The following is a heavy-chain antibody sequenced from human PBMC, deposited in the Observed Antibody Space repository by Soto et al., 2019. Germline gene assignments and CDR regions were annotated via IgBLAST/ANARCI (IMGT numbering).Heavy chain of an antibody. CDR2: IYYSGST. V-gene: IGHV4-59*01. D-gene: IGHD3-9*01. Sequence: SETLSLTCTVSGGSISSYYWSWIRQPPGKGLEWIGYIYYSGSTNYNPSLKSRVTISVDTSKNQFSLKLSSVTAEDTAVYYCARNTHYDILTGLDWVFDPWGQGTLVTVSS. CDR3: ARNTHYDILTGLDWVFDP. CDR1: GGSISSYY. J-gene: IGHJ5*02.